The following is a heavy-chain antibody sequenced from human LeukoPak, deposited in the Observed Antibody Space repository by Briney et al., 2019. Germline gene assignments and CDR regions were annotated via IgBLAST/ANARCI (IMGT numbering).Heavy chain of an antibody. D-gene: IGHD3-10*01. V-gene: IGHV1-69*13. Sequence: SVKVSCKASGGTFSSHAISWVRQAPGQGLEWMGGIIPIFGTANYAQKFQGRVTITADESTSTAYMELSSLRSEDTAMYYCAKGSGSYKPGDYWGQGTLVTVSS. CDR2: IIPIFGTA. CDR1: GGTFSSHA. J-gene: IGHJ4*02. CDR3: AKGSGSYKPGDY.